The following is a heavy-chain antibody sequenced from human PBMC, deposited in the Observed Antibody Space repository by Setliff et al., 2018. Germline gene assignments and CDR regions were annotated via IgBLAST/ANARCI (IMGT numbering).Heavy chain of an antibody. D-gene: IGHD3-3*01. CDR1: GVSSSSHY. V-gene: IGHV4-4*07. CDR3: ARMSGFQYMDV. CDR2: IYTSWST. Sequence: PSETLSLTCTVSGVSSSSHYWSWIRQPAGKGLEWLGQIYTSWSTNHNPSLKGRATLSIDASKRQFSLKLTSVTAADTAVYYCARMSGFQYMDVWGKGTTVTVSS. J-gene: IGHJ6*03.